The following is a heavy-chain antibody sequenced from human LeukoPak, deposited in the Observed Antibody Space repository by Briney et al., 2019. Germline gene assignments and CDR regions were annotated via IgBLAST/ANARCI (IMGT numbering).Heavy chain of an antibody. D-gene: IGHD5-18*01. CDR3: ARYSYGGYYLDY. CDR1: GGSISSYY. V-gene: IGHV4-59*01. CDR2: VYSSGST. J-gene: IGHJ4*02. Sequence: SETLSLTCTVSGGSISSYYWSWIRQPPGKGLEWIGYVYSSGSTNYNPSLKSRVTISVDTSKNQFSLKLTSVTAADTAVYYCARYSYGGYYLDYWGQGTLVTVSS.